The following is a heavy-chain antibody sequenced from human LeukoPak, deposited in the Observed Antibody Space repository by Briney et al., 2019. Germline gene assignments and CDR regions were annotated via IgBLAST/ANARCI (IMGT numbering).Heavy chain of an antibody. D-gene: IGHD2/OR15-2a*01. CDR1: GGTFSSYA. CDR2: IIPILGIA. V-gene: IGHV1-69*04. Sequence: SVKVSCKASGGTFSSYAISWVRQAPGQGLEWMGRIIPILGIANYAQKFQGRVTMTRNTSISTAYMELSSLRSEDTAVYYCARVFDYLDYGMDVWGQGTTVTVSS. CDR3: ARVFDYLDYGMDV. J-gene: IGHJ6*02.